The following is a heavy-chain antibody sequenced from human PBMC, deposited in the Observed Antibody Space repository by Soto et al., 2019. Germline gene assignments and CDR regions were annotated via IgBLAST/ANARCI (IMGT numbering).Heavy chain of an antibody. V-gene: IGHV1-18*01. Sequence: QVHLVQSGAEVKKPGASVKVSCQGYGYAFTTYGITWVRQAPGQGLEWMGWISAHNGNTNYAQKLQGRVTVTRDTSTSTAYMELRSLRYDDTAVYYCARGRYGDYWGQGALVTLSS. CDR2: ISAHNGNT. J-gene: IGHJ4*02. CDR3: ARGRYGDY. D-gene: IGHD1-1*01. CDR1: GYAFTTYG.